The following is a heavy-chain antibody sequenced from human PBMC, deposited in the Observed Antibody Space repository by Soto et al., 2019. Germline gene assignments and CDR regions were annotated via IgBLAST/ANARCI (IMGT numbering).Heavy chain of an antibody. Sequence: GGSLRLSCAASGFTFSSYWMHWVRQAPVKGLVWVSRINSDGSSTSYADSVKGRFTISRDNAKNTLYLQMNSLRAEDTAVYYCARDPERQQLAGVWFDPWGQGTLVTVSS. D-gene: IGHD6-13*01. J-gene: IGHJ5*02. CDR1: GFTFSSYW. V-gene: IGHV3-74*01. CDR3: ARDPERQQLAGVWFDP. CDR2: INSDGSST.